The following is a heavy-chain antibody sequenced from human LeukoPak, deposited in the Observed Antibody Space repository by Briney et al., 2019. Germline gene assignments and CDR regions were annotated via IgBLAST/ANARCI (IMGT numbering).Heavy chain of an antibody. CDR3: AKSDYYDSSGYYLSYFDY. J-gene: IGHJ4*02. CDR2: ISGSGGST. Sequence: GGSLRLSCAASGFTLSSYAMNWVRQAPGKGLEWVSAISGSGGSTYYADSVKGRFTISRDNSKNTLYLQMNSLRAEDTAVYYCAKSDYYDSSGYYLSYFDYWGQGTLVTVSS. D-gene: IGHD3-22*01. CDR1: GFTLSSYA. V-gene: IGHV3-23*01.